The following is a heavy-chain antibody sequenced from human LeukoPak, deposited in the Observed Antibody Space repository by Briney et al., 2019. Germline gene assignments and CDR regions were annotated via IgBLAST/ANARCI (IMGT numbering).Heavy chain of an antibody. CDR3: AKVAGWFGESEYYFDY. D-gene: IGHD3-10*01. J-gene: IGHJ4*02. CDR2: ISYDGSNK. V-gene: IGHV3-30*18. Sequence: PGGSLRLSCAASGFTFSSYGMHWVRQAPGKGLEWVAVISYDGSNKYYADSVKGRFTISRDNSKNTLYLQMNSLRAEDTAVYYCAKVAGWFGESEYYFDYWGQGTLVTVSS. CDR1: GFTFSSYG.